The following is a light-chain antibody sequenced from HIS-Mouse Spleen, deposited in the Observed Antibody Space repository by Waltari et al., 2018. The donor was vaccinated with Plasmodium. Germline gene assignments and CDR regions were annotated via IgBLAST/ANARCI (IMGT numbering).Light chain of an antibody. J-gene: IGLJ2*01. CDR2: KDS. Sequence: SYELTQPPSVSVSPGQTARITCSGDALPKHYAYWYQQKPGQAPVLVIYKDSERPSGIPERFSGSSAGTTVTLTISGVQAEDEADYYGQSADSSGTYRVFGGGTKLTVL. CDR3: QSADSSGTYRV. V-gene: IGLV3-25*03. CDR1: ALPKHY.